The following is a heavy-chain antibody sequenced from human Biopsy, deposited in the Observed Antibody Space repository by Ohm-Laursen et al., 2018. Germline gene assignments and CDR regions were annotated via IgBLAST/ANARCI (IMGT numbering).Heavy chain of an antibody. D-gene: IGHD3/OR15-3a*01. J-gene: IGHJ4*02. CDR3: ASGPRGFRH. V-gene: IGHV3-74*01. CDR2: IDSDGSTT. Sequence: SLRLSCAAPAFNFSSYWMHWVRQVPGKGPAWVSRIDSDGSTTRYADAVQGRFRISRDNAKDTLYLLMNSLRADDTAVYYCASGPRGFRHWGRGTLVTVSS. CDR1: AFNFSSYW.